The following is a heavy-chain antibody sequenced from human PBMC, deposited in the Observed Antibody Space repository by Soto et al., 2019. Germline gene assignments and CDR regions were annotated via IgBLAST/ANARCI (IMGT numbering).Heavy chain of an antibody. Sequence: KPSETLSLTCTVSGGSISSGGYYWSWIRQHPGKGLEWIGYIYYSGSTYYNPSLKSRVTISVDTSKNQFSLKLSSVTAADTAVYYCARAGTPGGYFDYWGQGTLVTVSS. J-gene: IGHJ4*02. V-gene: IGHV4-31*03. D-gene: IGHD2-15*01. CDR2: IYYSGST. CDR3: ARAGTPGGYFDY. CDR1: GGSISSGGYY.